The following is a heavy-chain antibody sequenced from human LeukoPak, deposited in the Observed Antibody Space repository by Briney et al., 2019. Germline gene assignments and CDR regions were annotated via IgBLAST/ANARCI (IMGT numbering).Heavy chain of an antibody. D-gene: IGHD5-24*01. CDR3: ARVVLPKLNYGMDV. CDR1: VGSFSGYY. Sequence: SETLSLTCAVYVGSFSGYYWSWIRQPPGKGREGIGEINHSGSTTYNSSLKSRVTISVDTSKNQFSLTLSSVTAADTAVYYCARVVLPKLNYGMDVWGQGTTVTVSS. CDR2: INHSGST. J-gene: IGHJ6*02. V-gene: IGHV4-34*01.